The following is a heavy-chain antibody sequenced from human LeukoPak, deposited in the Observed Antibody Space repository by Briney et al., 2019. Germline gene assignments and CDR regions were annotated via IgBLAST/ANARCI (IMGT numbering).Heavy chain of an antibody. V-gene: IGHV3-23*01. D-gene: IGHD2-21*01. CDR3: AQDGYCGDAHCYTGAIEM. Sequence: GGGLIQPGGSLRLSCRVSGFTFSTYAMSWVRQAPGKRLEWVSAISSSGSATHFADSVKGRFIISRDNSKNTLYLEMKSLRAEDTALYFCAQDGYCGDAHCYTGAIEMWGQGTMVTVSS. CDR1: GFTFSTYA. CDR2: ISSSGSAT. J-gene: IGHJ3*02.